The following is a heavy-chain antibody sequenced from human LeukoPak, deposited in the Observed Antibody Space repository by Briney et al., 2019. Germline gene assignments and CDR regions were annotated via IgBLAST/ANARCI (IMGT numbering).Heavy chain of an antibody. CDR3: AKGEEMRYFDY. Sequence: GRSLRLSCAASGFTFSSYGMHWVRQAPGKGLGWVAVISYDGSNKYYADSVKGRFTISRDNSKNTLYLQMNSLRAEDTAVYYCAKGEEMRYFDYWGQGTLVTVSS. CDR1: GFTFSSYG. V-gene: IGHV3-30*18. CDR2: ISYDGSNK. J-gene: IGHJ4*02. D-gene: IGHD5-24*01.